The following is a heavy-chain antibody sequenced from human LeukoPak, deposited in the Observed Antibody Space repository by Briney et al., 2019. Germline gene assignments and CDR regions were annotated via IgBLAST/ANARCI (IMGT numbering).Heavy chain of an antibody. J-gene: IGHJ6*03. CDR3: ARGVLWFGDPHYYMDV. CDR2: ISSSGSTI. CDR1: GFTFSSYE. Sequence: PGGSLRLSCAASGFTFSSYEMNWVRQAPGKGLEWVSYISSSGSTIYYADSVKGRFTISRDNAKNSLYLQMNSLRAEDTAVYYCARGVLWFGDPHYYMDVWGKGTTVTISS. V-gene: IGHV3-48*03. D-gene: IGHD3-10*01.